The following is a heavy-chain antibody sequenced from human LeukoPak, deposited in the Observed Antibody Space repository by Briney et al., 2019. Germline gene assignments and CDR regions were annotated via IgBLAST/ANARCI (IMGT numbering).Heavy chain of an antibody. CDR2: IKQDGSEK. Sequence: GGSLRLSCAASGFTFSSYWMSWVRQAPGKGLEWVANIKQDGSEKYYVDSMKGRFTISRDNAKNSLYLQMNSLRAEDTAVYYCARRRAITMVQGFSFDYWGQGTLVTVSS. CDR1: GFTFSSYW. D-gene: IGHD3-10*01. V-gene: IGHV3-7*01. J-gene: IGHJ4*02. CDR3: ARRRAITMVQGFSFDY.